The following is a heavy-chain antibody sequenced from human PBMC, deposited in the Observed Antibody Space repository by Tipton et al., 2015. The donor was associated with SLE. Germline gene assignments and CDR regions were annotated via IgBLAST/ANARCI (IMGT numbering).Heavy chain of an antibody. CDR1: SYIFTNYG. CDR3: VRSVNKSYDL. J-gene: IGHJ5*02. Sequence: QLVQSGGEVKKPGASVKVSCRASSYIFTNYGITWVRQAPGQGLEWMGWISAYTGNTNYAQKFEGRATMTTDTSTSTVYMELRSLRSYDTAVYYCVRSVNKSYDLWGQGTLATVSS. CDR2: ISAYTGNT. D-gene: IGHD1/OR15-1a*01. V-gene: IGHV1-18*01.